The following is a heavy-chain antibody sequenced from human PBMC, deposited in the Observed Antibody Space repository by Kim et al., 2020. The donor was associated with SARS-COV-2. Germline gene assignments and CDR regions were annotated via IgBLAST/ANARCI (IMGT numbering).Heavy chain of an antibody. V-gene: IGHV3-30*18. CDR1: GFTFSSYG. CDR2: ISYDGSNK. CDR3: AKEGEVQLWPHYYYGMDV. J-gene: IGHJ6*02. Sequence: GGSLRLSCAASGFTFSSYGMHWVRQAPGKGLEWVAVISYDGSNKYYADSVKGRFTISRDNSKNTLYLQMNSLRAEDTAVYYCAKEGEVQLWPHYYYGMDVWGQGTTVTVSS. D-gene: IGHD5-18*01.